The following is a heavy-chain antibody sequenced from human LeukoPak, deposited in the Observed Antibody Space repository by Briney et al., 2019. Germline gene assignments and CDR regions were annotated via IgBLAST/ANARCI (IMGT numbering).Heavy chain of an antibody. V-gene: IGHV3-23*01. J-gene: IGHJ4*02. CDR2: ISGSGGST. Sequence: GGSLRLSCAASGFTFSSYEMNWVRQAPGKGLEWVSAISGSGGSTYYADSVKGRFTISRDNSKNTLYLQMNSLRAEDTAVYYCARDLDYYGSGSYYAVWGQGTLVTVSS. CDR1: GFTFSSYE. CDR3: ARDLDYYGSGSYYAV. D-gene: IGHD3-10*01.